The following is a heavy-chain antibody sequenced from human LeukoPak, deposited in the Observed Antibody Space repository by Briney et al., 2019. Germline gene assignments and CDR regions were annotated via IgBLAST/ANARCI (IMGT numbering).Heavy chain of an antibody. J-gene: IGHJ4*02. CDR2: ISSSGSTI. CDR3: ARSGWSIDY. V-gene: IGHV3-48*03. D-gene: IGHD6-19*01. CDR1: GFTFSSYE. Sequence: GGSLRLSCAASGFTFSSYEMNWVRQAPGKGLEWVSYISSSGSTIYYADSVKGRFTISRDNAKNSLYLQMNSPRAEDTAVYYCARSGWSIDYWGQGTLVTVSS.